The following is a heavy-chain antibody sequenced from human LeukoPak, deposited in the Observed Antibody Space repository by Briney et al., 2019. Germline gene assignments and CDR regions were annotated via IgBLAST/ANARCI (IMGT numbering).Heavy chain of an antibody. CDR2: IYYSGST. CDR1: GGSISSSSYY. V-gene: IGHV4-39*01. Sequence: TSETLSLTCTVSGGSISSSSYYWGWIRQPPGKGLEWIGSIYYSGSTYYNPSLKSRVTICVDTSKNQFSLKLSSVTAADTAVYYCARRARYSSGWLCYYYMDVWGKGTTVTVSS. J-gene: IGHJ6*03. D-gene: IGHD6-19*01. CDR3: ARRARYSSGWLCYYYMDV.